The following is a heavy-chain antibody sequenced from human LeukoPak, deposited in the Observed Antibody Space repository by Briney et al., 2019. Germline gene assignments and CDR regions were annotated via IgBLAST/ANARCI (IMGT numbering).Heavy chain of an antibody. V-gene: IGHV3-11*04. CDR3: ARAWDYLITEAGLDY. CDR2: ISRSGSST. Sequence: GGSLRLSCAASGFTFSDSYMSWIRQAPGKGLEWVSYISRSGSSTYYADSVKGRFTISRDNAKNSLYLQTNSLRAEETAVYYCARAWDYLITEAGLDYWGQGTLVTVSS. J-gene: IGHJ4*02. D-gene: IGHD6-19*01. CDR1: GFTFSDSY.